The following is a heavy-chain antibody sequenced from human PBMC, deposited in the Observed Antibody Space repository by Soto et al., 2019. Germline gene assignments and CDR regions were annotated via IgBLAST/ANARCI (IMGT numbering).Heavy chain of an antibody. J-gene: IGHJ5*02. V-gene: IGHV4-31*03. Sequence: SETLSLTCTVSGGSISSGGYYWSWIRQHPGKGLEWIGYIYYSGSTYYNPSLKSRVTISVDTSKNQFSLYLQMNSLRAEDTAVYYCAKDSVQYMIRGVPRWFDPWGQGTLVTVSS. CDR3: AKDSVQYMIRGVPRWFDP. CDR1: GGSISSGGYY. D-gene: IGHD3-10*01. CDR2: IYYSGST.